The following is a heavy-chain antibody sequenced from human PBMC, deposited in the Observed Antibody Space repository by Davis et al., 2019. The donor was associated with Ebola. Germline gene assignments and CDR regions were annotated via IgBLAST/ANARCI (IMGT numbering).Heavy chain of an antibody. CDR2: INWNGITI. V-gene: IGHV3-20*04. J-gene: IGHJ6*03. D-gene: IGHD6-13*01. Sequence: PGGSLRLSCAASGFSFDDYAMTWVRQAPGKGLEWVSGINWNGITIRYTDAVKGRFTISRDNAKNSLYLQLDSLRADDTALYYCARGQYSSGWYGEESFYYYYMDVWGKGTTVIVSS. CDR3: ARGQYSSGWYGEESFYYYYMDV. CDR1: GFSFDDYA.